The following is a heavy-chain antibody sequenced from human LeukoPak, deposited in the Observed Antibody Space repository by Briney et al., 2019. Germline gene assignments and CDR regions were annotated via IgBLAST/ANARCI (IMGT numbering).Heavy chain of an antibody. CDR3: ARDHGILTGYLPSPFDY. CDR2: INPSGGST. Sequence: ASVKVSCKASGYTFTSYYMHWVRQAPGQGLEWMGIINPSGGSTSYAQKFQGGVTMTRDTSTSTAYMELSSLRSEDTAVYYCARDHGILTGYLPSPFDYWGQGTLVTVSS. J-gene: IGHJ4*02. D-gene: IGHD3-9*01. CDR1: GYTFTSYY. V-gene: IGHV1-46*01.